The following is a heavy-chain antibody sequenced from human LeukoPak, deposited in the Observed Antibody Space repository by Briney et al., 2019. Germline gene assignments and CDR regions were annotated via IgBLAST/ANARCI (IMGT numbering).Heavy chain of an antibody. D-gene: IGHD3-22*01. V-gene: IGHV3-23*01. CDR3: AKVRSITMIVVVTPGGAFDI. Sequence: GGSLRLSCAASGFTFSSYAMSWVRQAPGKGLEWVSAISGSGGSTYCADSVKGRFTISRDNSKNTLYLQMNSLRAEDTAVYYCAKVRSITMIVVVTPGGAFDIWGQGTMVTVSS. J-gene: IGHJ3*02. CDR2: ISGSGGST. CDR1: GFTFSSYA.